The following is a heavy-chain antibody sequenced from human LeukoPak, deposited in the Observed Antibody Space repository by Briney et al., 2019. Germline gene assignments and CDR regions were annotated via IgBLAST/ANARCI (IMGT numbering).Heavy chain of an antibody. D-gene: IGHD5-18*01. CDR2: ISGSGGST. Sequence: GGSLRLSCAASGFTFSSYAMSWVRQAPGKGLEWVSAISGSGGSTYYADSVKGRFTISRDNSKNTLYLQMNSLRAEDTAVYYCARGPSGYSYGHLDYWGQGTLVTVSS. J-gene: IGHJ4*02. CDR1: GFTFSSYA. CDR3: ARGPSGYSYGHLDY. V-gene: IGHV3-23*01.